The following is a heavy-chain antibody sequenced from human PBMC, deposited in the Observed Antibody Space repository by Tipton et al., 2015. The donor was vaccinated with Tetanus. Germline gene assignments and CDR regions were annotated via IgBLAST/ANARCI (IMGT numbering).Heavy chain of an antibody. CDR1: DYTFTKFD. V-gene: IGHV1-18*01. CDR3: LSGSYYRA. J-gene: IGHJ5*02. D-gene: IGHD1-26*01. CDR2: INNNHGNDGNT. Sequence: QLVQSGAEVKKPGASVKVSCKASDYTFTKFDVSWVRQAPGQGLEWMGRINNNHGNDGNTNYAQNFQGRVTMTTDTSTRTSYMELRGLTSDDTAVYYCLSGSYYRAWGQGTLVTVSS.